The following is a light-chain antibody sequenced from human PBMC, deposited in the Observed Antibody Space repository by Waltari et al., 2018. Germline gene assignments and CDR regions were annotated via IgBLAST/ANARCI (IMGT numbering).Light chain of an antibody. Sequence: QYALTQPASVSGSPGQSITISCTGTSSDVGGYKYVSWYQQHPGKAPKLMIYEVSNRPAGVSKRFAGSKSGNTASLTISGLQAEDEADYYCSSYTTNSPYVFGTGTKVTVL. CDR3: SSYTTNSPYV. J-gene: IGLJ1*01. CDR2: EVS. V-gene: IGLV2-14*01. CDR1: SSDVGGYKY.